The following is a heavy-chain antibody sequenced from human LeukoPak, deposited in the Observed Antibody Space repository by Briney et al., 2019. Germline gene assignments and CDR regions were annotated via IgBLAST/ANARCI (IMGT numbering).Heavy chain of an antibody. D-gene: IGHD6-13*01. CDR3: AKWHSSSWYLRT. CDR1: GFTFSSYA. J-gene: IGHJ4*02. CDR2: ISGSGGST. V-gene: IGHV3-23*01. Sequence: PGGSLRLSCAASGFTFSSYAMSWVRQAPGKGLEWVSAISGSGGSTYYADSVKGRFTISRDNSKNTLYLQMNSLRAGDTAVYYCAKWHSSSWYLRTWGQGTLVTVSS.